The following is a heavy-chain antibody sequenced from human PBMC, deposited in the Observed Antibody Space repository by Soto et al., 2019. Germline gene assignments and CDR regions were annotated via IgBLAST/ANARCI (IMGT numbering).Heavy chain of an antibody. CDR1: GYTFSTYY. CDR3: ARYDYNGYYFDY. J-gene: IGHJ4*02. Sequence: QVQLVQSGAEVKKPGASVKVSCKASGYTFSTYYMHWVRQAPGQGYEWMGIINPSGGSTTYAQKFQGRVTMTRATPTTTVYMELSSLKSEDTAVYYCARYDYNGYYFDYWGQGTLVTVSS. CDR2: INPSGGST. V-gene: IGHV1-46*01. D-gene: IGHD4-4*01.